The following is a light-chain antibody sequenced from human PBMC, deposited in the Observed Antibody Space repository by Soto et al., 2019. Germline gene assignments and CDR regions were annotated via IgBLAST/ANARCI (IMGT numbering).Light chain of an antibody. CDR1: QGISNY. V-gene: IGKV1-27*01. J-gene: IGKJ1*01. Sequence: DIQMTQSPSSLSASVGDRVTITCRASQGISNYLAWYQQKPGKVPKLLIYAASTLQSGVPSRFSGSGSGTKFTLTISSLQPEDVATYYCQKYNSAPRTFGQGPKVEMK. CDR3: QKYNSAPRT. CDR2: AAS.